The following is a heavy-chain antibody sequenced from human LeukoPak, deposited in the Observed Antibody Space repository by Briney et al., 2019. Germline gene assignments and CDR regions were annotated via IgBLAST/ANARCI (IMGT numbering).Heavy chain of an antibody. V-gene: IGHV1-8*01. CDR2: MNPNSGNT. J-gene: IGHJ4*02. CDR3: ARGTVCGSGGKCSGSWYYDY. Sequence: GASVKVSCKASAYTFTSNDINWVRQATGQGLEWMGWMNPNSGNTGYAQKFQGRVAMTRNTSISTAYMELSSLRSEDTAVYYCARGTVCGSGGKCSGSWYYDYWGQGTLVTVSS. D-gene: IGHD6-13*01. CDR1: AYTFTSND.